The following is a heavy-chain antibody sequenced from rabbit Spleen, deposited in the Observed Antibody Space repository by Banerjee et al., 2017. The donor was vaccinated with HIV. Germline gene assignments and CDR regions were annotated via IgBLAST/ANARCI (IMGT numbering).Heavy chain of an antibody. CDR3: AREDVGGSISL. V-gene: IGHV1S7*01. CDR2: IYPITETT. Sequence: QLEESGGRLVQPGGSLTLSCKAYGFTISNYWMNWVRQAPGKGLEWIGIIYPITETTYYANWVNGRFTISSDNAQNTVDLQMNSLTAADTATYFCAREDVGGSISLWGPAPWSPS. CDR1: GFTISNYW. D-gene: IGHD1-1*01. J-gene: IGHJ4*01.